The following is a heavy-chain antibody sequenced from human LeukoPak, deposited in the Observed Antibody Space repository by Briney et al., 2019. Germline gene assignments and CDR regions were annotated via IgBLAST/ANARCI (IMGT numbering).Heavy chain of an antibody. CDR2: TYYRSKWHS. J-gene: IGHJ3*02. CDR3: ARRTRYWNAFDI. D-gene: IGHD1-20*01. V-gene: IGHV6-1*01. CDR1: GDSVSSKSAA. Sequence: SQTLSLTCAISGDSVSSKSAAWNWIRQSPSRGLEWLGRTYYRSKWHSEYTVSVKSRISINPDTSRNQFSLQLSSVTAADTAVYYCARRTRYWNAFDIWGQGTMVTVSS.